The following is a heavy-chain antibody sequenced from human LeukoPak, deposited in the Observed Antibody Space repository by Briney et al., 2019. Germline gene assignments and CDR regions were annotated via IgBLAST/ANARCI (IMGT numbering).Heavy chain of an antibody. V-gene: IGHV3-15*01. Sequence: PGGSLRLSCAASDFTFDSAWMSWVRQAPGKGLEWVGRIKSNTAGGTTEYAAPVKARFTISRDDSKNTLYLQMNSLKPEDTAVNYCTTDLMDVWGQGTTVTVSS. J-gene: IGHJ6*02. CDR3: TTDLMDV. CDR2: IKSNTAGGTT. CDR1: DFTFDSAW.